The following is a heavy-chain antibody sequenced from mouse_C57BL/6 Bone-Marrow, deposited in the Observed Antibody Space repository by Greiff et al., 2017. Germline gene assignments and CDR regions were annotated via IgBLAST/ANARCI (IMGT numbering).Heavy chain of an antibody. CDR1: GFTFSSYT. Sequence: EVKVVESGGGLVKPGGSLKLSCAASGFTFSSYTMSWVRQTPGKRLEWVATISGGGGNTYYPDSVKGRFTFSRDNAKNTLYLQMSSLRSEDTALYYCGRRYYFDYWGQGTTLTVSS. J-gene: IGHJ2*01. CDR2: ISGGGGNT. CDR3: GRRYYFDY. V-gene: IGHV5-9*01.